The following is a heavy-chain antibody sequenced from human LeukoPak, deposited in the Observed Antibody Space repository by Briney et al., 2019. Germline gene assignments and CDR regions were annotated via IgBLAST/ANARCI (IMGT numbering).Heavy chain of an antibody. CDR3: AKDLGGSTDY. CDR2: ILGST. Sequence: PGGSLRLSCAASGFTFNNYAMSWVRQAPGRGLEWVSLILGSTYYADSVKGRCTISRDNSQNTLYLQMNSLRAEDTALYYCAKDLGGSTDYWGQGTLVTVSS. D-gene: IGHD5-12*01. CDR1: GFTFNNYA. V-gene: IGHV3-23*01. J-gene: IGHJ4*02.